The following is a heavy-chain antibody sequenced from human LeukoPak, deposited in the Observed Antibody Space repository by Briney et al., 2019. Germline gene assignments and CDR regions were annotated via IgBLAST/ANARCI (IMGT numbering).Heavy chain of an antibody. CDR1: DYTLTELS. J-gene: IGHJ1*01. CDR2: FDPEDGET. D-gene: IGHD3-22*01. V-gene: IGHV1-24*01. CDR3: ATVSYYYDSSGYQGYFQH. Sequence: GASVTVSCKVSDYTLTELSMHWVRQAPGKGLEWMGGFDPEDGETIYAQKFQGRVTMTEDTSTDTAYMELSSLRSEDTAMYYCATVSYYYDSSGYQGYFQHWGQGTLVTVSS.